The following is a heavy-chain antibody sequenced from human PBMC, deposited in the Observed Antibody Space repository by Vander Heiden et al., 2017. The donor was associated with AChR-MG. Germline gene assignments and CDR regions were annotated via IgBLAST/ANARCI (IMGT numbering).Heavy chain of an antibody. CDR1: GGSISSYY. J-gene: IGHJ3*02. Sequence: QVQLQESGPGLVKPSETLSLTCTVSGGSISSYYWSWIRQPAGKGLEWIGRIYTSGSTNYNPSLKSRVTMSVDTSKNQFSLKLSSVTAADTAVYYCAREGGLGTMVRGGSENDAFDIWGQGTMVTVSS. CDR2: IYTSGST. D-gene: IGHD3-10*01. V-gene: IGHV4-4*07. CDR3: AREGGLGTMVRGGSENDAFDI.